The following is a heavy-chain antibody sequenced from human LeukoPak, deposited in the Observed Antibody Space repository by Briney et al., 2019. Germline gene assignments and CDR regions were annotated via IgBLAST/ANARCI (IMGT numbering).Heavy chain of an antibody. V-gene: IGHV4-30-4*08. CDR3: ARDPPDHGAVDAFDI. CDR1: GGSISSGDYY. J-gene: IGHJ3*02. D-gene: IGHD4-17*01. CDR2: IYYSGST. Sequence: PSQTLSLTCTVSGGSISSGDYYWSWIRQPPGKGLEWIGYIYYSGSTYYNPSLKSRVTISVDTSKNQFSLKLSSVTAADTAVYYCARDPPDHGAVDAFDIWGQGTMVTVSS.